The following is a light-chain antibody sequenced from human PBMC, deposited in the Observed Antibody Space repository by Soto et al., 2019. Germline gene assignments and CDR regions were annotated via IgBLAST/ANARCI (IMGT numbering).Light chain of an antibody. CDR1: QGISKY. V-gene: IGKV1-27*01. J-gene: IGKJ4*01. CDR3: QSYNSAPFT. Sequence: DIQMTQSPSSLSASVGDRVTITCRASQGISKYLAWYQQKPGKVPKLLIYAASTLQSGVPSRFSGSGSGTDFTLTISSLQPEDVATYYFQSYNSAPFTFGGGTKVDIK. CDR2: AAS.